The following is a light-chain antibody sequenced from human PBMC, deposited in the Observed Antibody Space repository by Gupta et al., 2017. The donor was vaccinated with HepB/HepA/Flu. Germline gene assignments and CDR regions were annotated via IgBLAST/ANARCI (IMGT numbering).Light chain of an antibody. Sequence: EIVMTQSPATLSVSPGERATLSCRASQSVTSKLAWYQQKPGQAPRLLIYGASARATGIPARFSDSGSGTEFTLTISSLQSEDFAVYHCQQDYAWAPTFGQGTLMEIK. CDR3: QQDYAWAPT. CDR1: QSVTSK. J-gene: IGKJ5*01. CDR2: GAS. V-gene: IGKV3-15*01.